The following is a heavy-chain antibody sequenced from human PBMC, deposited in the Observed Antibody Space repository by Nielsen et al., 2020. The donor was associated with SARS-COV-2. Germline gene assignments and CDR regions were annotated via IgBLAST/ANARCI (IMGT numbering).Heavy chain of an antibody. Sequence: GESLKISCAASGFTFGSYGMHWVRQAPGKGLEWLAVIWYDGSEIYYADSVNGRFTISRDTSKNKLYLQMNSLRVEDTAVYYCTRAPYSSGDFDFWGQGTLVTVSS. J-gene: IGHJ4*02. V-gene: IGHV3-33*01. CDR2: IWYDGSEI. CDR3: TRAPYSSGDFDF. CDR1: GFTFGSYG. D-gene: IGHD6-25*01.